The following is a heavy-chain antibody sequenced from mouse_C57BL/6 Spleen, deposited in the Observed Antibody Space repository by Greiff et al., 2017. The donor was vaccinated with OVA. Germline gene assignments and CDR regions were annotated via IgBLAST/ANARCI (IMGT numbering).Heavy chain of an antibody. Sequence: EVQLQQSGPGLVKPSQSLSLTCSVTGYSITSGYYWNWIRQFPGNKLEWMGYISYDGSNNYNPSLKNRISITRDTSKNQFFLKLNSVTTEDTATYYCARGAQAGYFDYWGQGTTLTVSS. V-gene: IGHV3-6*01. J-gene: IGHJ2*01. CDR1: GYSITSGYY. CDR2: ISYDGSN. CDR3: ARGAQAGYFDY. D-gene: IGHD3-2*02.